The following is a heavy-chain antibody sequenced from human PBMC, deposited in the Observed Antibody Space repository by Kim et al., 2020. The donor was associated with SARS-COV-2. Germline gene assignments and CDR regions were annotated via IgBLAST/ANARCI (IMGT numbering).Heavy chain of an antibody. Sequence: ASVKVSCKGSGFTFTHYGIFWVRQAPGQGLELLGWITVYNSDTNYTQNFQGRVTMTTDTSTSTAYMELKSLRSHDTAVYYCAIYDTTGYVDHWGQGTPVTVSS. J-gene: IGHJ4*02. D-gene: IGHD1-1*01. CDR1: GFTFTHYG. CDR2: ITVYNSDT. CDR3: AIYDTTGYVDH. V-gene: IGHV1-18*04.